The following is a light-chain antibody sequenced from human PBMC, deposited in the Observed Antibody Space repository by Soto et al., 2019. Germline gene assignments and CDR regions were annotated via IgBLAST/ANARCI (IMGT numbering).Light chain of an antibody. J-gene: IGKJ3*01. CDR1: QDIDNY. Sequence: DIQMTQSPSSLSASVGDRVTITCRASQDIDNYLAWYPQKPGRAPKLLIYSASTLQSGVPSRFSGSGSGTDFTLTISSLQPEDVATYDCQKYDNGIHTCGPGTTVYIK. CDR3: QKYDNGIHT. CDR2: SAS. V-gene: IGKV1-27*01.